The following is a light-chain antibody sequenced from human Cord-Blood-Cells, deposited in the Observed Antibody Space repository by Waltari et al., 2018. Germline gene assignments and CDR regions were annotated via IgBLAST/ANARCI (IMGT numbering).Light chain of an antibody. Sequence: QPVLTQPTSLSASPGASARLPCPLRSGINLGSYRKFWYQQQTESPPRCLLSYYSDSSKRQGSAVPSRFSGSNDASSNAGILVISGLQSEDEADYYCMIWHSSASRVFGGGTKLTVL. V-gene: IGLV5-45*01. CDR3: MIWHSSASRV. J-gene: IGLJ3*02. CDR2: YYSDSSK. CDR1: SGINLGSYR.